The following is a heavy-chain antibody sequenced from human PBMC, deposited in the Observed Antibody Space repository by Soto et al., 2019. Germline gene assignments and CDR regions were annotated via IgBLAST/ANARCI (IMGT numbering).Heavy chain of an antibody. CDR1: GGSFSGYY. J-gene: IGHJ4*02. CDR2: INHSGST. V-gene: IGHV4-34*01. Sequence: SETLSLTCAVYGGSFSGYYWSWIRQPPGKGLEWIGEINHSGSTNYNPSLKSRVTISVDTSKNQFSLKLSSVTAADTAVYYCARGFGVVPFDYWGQGTLVTVPS. CDR3: ARGFGVVPFDY. D-gene: IGHD3-10*01.